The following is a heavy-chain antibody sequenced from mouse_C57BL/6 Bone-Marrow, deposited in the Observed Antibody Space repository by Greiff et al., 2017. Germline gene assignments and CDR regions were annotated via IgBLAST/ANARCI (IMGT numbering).Heavy chain of an antibody. Sequence: QVQLQQPGAELVRPGSSVKLSCTASGYTFTSYWMDWVQQSPGQGLEWIGNIYPSDSETHYNQKFKDKATLTVDKSSSTAYMQLSSLTSEDSAVYYCARSVAYWGQGTLVTVSA. V-gene: IGHV1-61*01. CDR1: GYTFTSYW. CDR2: IYPSDSET. CDR3: ARSVAY. J-gene: IGHJ3*01.